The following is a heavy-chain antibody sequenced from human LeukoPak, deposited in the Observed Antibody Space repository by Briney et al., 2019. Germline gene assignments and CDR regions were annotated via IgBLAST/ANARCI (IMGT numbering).Heavy chain of an antibody. CDR1: GGSISSCGYY. CDR3: ARDGSSSWLGVDY. V-gene: IGHV4-31*03. Sequence: SETLSLTCTVSGGSISSCGYYWSWIRQHPGKGLEWIGYIYYSGSTYYNPSLKSRVTISVDTSKNQFSLKLSSVTAADTAVYYCARDGSSSWLGVDYWGQGTLVTVSS. D-gene: IGHD6-13*01. J-gene: IGHJ4*02. CDR2: IYYSGST.